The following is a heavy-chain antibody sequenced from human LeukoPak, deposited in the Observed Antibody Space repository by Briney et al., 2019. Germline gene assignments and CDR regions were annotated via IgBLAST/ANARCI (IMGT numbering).Heavy chain of an antibody. CDR2: FIPIFGTA. CDR1: GGTFSSYA. CDR3: ARATGIVVVPAVSYYYYMDV. V-gene: IGHV1-69*05. Sequence: ASVKVSCKASGGTFSSYAISWVRQAPGQGLEWMGGFIPIFGTANYAQKFQGRVTITTDESTSTAYMELSSLRSEDTAVYYCARATGIVVVPAVSYYYYMDVWGKGTTVTVSS. D-gene: IGHD2-2*01. J-gene: IGHJ6*03.